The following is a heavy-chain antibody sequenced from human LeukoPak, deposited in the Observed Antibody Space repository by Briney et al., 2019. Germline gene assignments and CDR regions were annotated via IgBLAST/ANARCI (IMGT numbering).Heavy chain of an antibody. CDR2: IYYSGST. V-gene: IGHV4-30-4*08. Sequence: TLSLTCTVSGGSISGGNYYWSWIRQPPGKGLEWIGYIYYSGSTYYNPSLKSRVTISIDTSKNQFSLKLSSVTAADTAVYYCAINSSSDWFDPWGQGTLVTVSS. CDR3: AINSSSDWFDP. J-gene: IGHJ5*02. D-gene: IGHD6-6*01. CDR1: GGSISGGNYY.